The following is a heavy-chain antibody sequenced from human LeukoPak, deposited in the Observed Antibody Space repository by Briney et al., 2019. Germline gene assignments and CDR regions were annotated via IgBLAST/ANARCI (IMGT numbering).Heavy chain of an antibody. CDR2: FHPDDETS. V-gene: IGHV1-24*01. J-gene: IGHJ3*02. CDR3: ATHYEYGAAFDI. Sequence: ASVTVSFTFSAHSLSGLSIQWVRQAPGKGMEWVGGFHPDDETSMYAQNFRGRLTMTADMSTDTGYMELTSLSSEDTAIYFCATHYEYGAAFDIWGHGTLVIVSS. CDR1: AHSLSGLS. D-gene: IGHD4/OR15-4a*01.